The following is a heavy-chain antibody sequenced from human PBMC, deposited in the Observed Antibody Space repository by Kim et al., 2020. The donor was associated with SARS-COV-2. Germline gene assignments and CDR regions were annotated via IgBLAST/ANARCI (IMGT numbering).Heavy chain of an antibody. CDR1: GYTFTSYA. Sequence: ASVKVSCKASGYTFTSYAMHWVRQAPGQRLEWMGCINAGNGNTKYSQKFQGRVTITRDTSASTAYMELSSLRSEDTAVYYCARDVAGSGGVVPAALPAPKYYYYGMDVWGQGTTVTVSS. V-gene: IGHV1-3*01. CDR3: ARDVAGSGGVVPAALPAPKYYYYGMDV. D-gene: IGHD2-2*01. J-gene: IGHJ6*02. CDR2: INAGNGNT.